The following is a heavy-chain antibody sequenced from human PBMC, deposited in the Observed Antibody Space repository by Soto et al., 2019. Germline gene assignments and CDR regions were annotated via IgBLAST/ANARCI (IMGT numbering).Heavy chain of an antibody. J-gene: IGHJ4*02. CDR1: GGTFSSYT. CDR2: IIPILGIA. D-gene: IGHD6-19*01. CDR3: ARSVAATADFDY. V-gene: IGHV1-69*02. Sequence: ASVKVSCKASGGTFSSYTISWVRQAPGQGLEWMGRIIPILGIANYAQKFQGRVTITADKSTSTAYMELSSLRSEDTAVYYCARSVAATADFDYWGQGTLVTVSS.